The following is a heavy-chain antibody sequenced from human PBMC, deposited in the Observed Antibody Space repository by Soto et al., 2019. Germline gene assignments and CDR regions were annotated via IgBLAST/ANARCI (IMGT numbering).Heavy chain of an antibody. V-gene: IGHV1-18*01. J-gene: IGHJ6*02. CDR1: GYTFTSYG. Sequence: GASVKVSCKASGYTFTSYGISWVRQAPGQGLEWMGWISAYNGNTNYAQKLQGRVTMTTDTSTSTAYMELRSLRSDDTAVYYCARDSSMVRGVRSFYYYGMDVWGQGTKVTVSS. CDR3: ARDSSMVRGVRSFYYYGMDV. D-gene: IGHD3-10*01. CDR2: ISAYNGNT.